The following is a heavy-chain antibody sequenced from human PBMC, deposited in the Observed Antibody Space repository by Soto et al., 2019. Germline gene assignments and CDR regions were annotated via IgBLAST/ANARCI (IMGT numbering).Heavy chain of an antibody. J-gene: IGHJ6*02. Sequence: SATLSLTCAVYGVSFSGYDWSWILQPPGKGLEWIGEINHSGSTNYNPSLKSRVTISVDTSKNQFSLKLSSVTAADTAVYYCARARFQGMVRGVRATYYYGMDVWGQGTTVTVAS. V-gene: IGHV4-34*01. CDR3: ARARFQGMVRGVRATYYYGMDV. D-gene: IGHD3-10*01. CDR2: INHSGST. CDR1: GVSFSGYD.